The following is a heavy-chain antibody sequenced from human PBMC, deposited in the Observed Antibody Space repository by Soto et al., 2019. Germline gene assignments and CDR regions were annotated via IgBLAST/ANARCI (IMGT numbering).Heavy chain of an antibody. CDR1: GGTFSSYA. Sequence: GASVKVSCKXSGGTFSSYAISWVRQAPGQGLEWMGGIIPIFGTANYAEKFQGRVTITADKSTSTAYMELSSLRSEDTAVYYCARGSGYRYYYYGMDVVGQGTTVTVSS. J-gene: IGHJ6*02. D-gene: IGHD3-22*01. V-gene: IGHV1-69*06. CDR2: IIPIFGTA. CDR3: ARGSGYRYYYYGMDV.